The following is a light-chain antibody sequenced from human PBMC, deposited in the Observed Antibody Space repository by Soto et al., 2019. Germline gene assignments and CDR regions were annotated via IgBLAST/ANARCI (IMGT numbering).Light chain of an antibody. J-gene: IGLJ2*01. V-gene: IGLV2-14*03. CDR1: SSDVGGYNY. Sequence: QSVLTQPASMSGSLGQSITISCTGTSSDVGGYNYVSWYRQHPGKAPKLMIYDVSNRPSGVSNRFSGSKSGNTASLTISGLQAEDEADYYCSSHSSSSTLVVFGGGTKLTVL. CDR3: SSHSSSSTLVV. CDR2: DVS.